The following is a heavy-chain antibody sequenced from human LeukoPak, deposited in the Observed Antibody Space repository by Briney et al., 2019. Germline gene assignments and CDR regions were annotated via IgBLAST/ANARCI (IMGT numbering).Heavy chain of an antibody. V-gene: IGHV1-2*02. CDR2: INPNSGDT. D-gene: IGHD5-18*01. Sequence: ASVKVSCKPSGYTXTAYYMHWVRQAPGLGLEWMGWINPNSGDTNYAQKFQGRVTMTRDTSISTAYMELSRLTSDDTAVFYCAREQDIGMVSALDYWGQGTLVTVSS. CDR1: GYTXTAYY. J-gene: IGHJ4*02. CDR3: AREQDIGMVSALDY.